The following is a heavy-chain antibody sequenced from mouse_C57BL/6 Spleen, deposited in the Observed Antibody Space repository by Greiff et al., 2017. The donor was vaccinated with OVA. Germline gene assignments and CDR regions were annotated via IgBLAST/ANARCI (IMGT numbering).Heavy chain of an antibody. CDR2: INPNNGGT. Sequence: EVKLVESGPELVKPGASVKISCKASGYTFTDYNMHWVKQSHGKSLEWIGYINPNNGGTSYNQKFKGKATLTVNKSSSTAYMELRSLTSEDSAVYYCAKSSLYAMDYWGQGTSVTVSS. J-gene: IGHJ4*01. D-gene: IGHD1-1*01. CDR3: AKSSLYAMDY. CDR1: GYTFTDYN. V-gene: IGHV1-22*01.